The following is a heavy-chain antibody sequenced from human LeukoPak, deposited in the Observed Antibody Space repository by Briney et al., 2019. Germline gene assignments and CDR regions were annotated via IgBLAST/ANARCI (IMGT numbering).Heavy chain of an antibody. Sequence: PSETLSLTCTVSGGSISSYYWSWIRQPAGKGLEWIGRIHTSGSTDYNPSLKSRVTMSIDTPQSQFSLKLTSVTAADTAVYYCARYGTPWYVWNYGPSHNWFDPWGLGTLVIVSS. CDR3: ARYGTPWYVWNYGPSHNWFDP. CDR2: IHTSGST. J-gene: IGHJ5*02. CDR1: GGSISSYY. D-gene: IGHD1-7*01. V-gene: IGHV4-4*07.